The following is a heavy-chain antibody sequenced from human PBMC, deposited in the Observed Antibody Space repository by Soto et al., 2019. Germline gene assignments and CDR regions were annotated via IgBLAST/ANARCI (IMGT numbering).Heavy chain of an antibody. CDR3: ARDWVWFGAHPIDY. D-gene: IGHD3-10*01. CDR1: GFTFSNYG. CDR2: ISYDGSNK. V-gene: IGHV3-30*03. Sequence: QVQLVESGGGVVQPGGSLRLSCAASGFTFSNYGMHWVRQAPGKGLEWVAVISYDGSNKYYADSVKGRFTISRDNSKNTLYLQMNSLTTEDTAVYYFARDWVWFGAHPIDYWGQGTLVTVSS. J-gene: IGHJ4*02.